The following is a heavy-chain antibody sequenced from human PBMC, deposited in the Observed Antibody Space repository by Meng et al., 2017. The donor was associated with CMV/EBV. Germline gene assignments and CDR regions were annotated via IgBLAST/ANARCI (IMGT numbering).Heavy chain of an antibody. CDR3: ARDIASYYYDSSGYPNLYYYYGMDV. CDR1: GDSVSSNSAA. J-gene: IGHJ6*02. CDR2: TYYRSKWYN. V-gene: IGHV6-1*01. Sequence: SETLSLTCAISGDSVSSNSAAWNWIRQSPSRGLEWLGRTYYRSKWYNDYAVSVKSRITINPDTSKNQFSLKLNSVTPEDTAVYYCARDIASYYYDSSGYPNLYYYYGMDVWGQGTTVTVSS. D-gene: IGHD3-22*01.